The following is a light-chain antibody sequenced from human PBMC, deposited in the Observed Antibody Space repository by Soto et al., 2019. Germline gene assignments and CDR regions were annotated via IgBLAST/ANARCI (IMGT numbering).Light chain of an antibody. CDR2: AAS. Sequence: IPFSQSPSSVSASVRDRVTIPCRASQGISSYLAWYQQKPGKAPKLLIYAASTLQSGVPSRFSGSGSGTDFTLTISRLEPEDFAVYYCQQYGGSVQTFGQGTKV. J-gene: IGKJ1*01. V-gene: IGKV1-9*01. CDR1: QGISSY. CDR3: QQYGGSVQT.